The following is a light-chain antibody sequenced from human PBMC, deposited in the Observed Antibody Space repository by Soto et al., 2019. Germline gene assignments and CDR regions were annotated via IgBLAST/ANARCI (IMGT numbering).Light chain of an antibody. CDR2: GAS. CDR3: QQYDSSPLT. Sequence: EIVLTQSPGTLSLSPGERATLSCRASQSVSSSYLAWYQQKPGQAPRLLIYGASSRATGIPDRFCGSGSGTDFTLTISRLEPEDFAVYYCQQYDSSPLTFGGGTKVEIK. CDR1: QSVSSSY. V-gene: IGKV3-20*01. J-gene: IGKJ4*01.